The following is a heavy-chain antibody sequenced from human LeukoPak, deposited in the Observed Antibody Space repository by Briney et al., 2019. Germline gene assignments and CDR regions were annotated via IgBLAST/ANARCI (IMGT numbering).Heavy chain of an antibody. CDR1: GYTFTGYY. J-gene: IGHJ3*02. CDR3: ARNIWFGESADAFDI. V-gene: IGHV1-2*02. D-gene: IGHD3-10*01. Sequence: GASLKVSCKASGYTFTGYYMHWVRQAPGQGLEWMGWINPNSGGTNYAQKFQGRVTMTRDKSIRTAYMELSRLTSDDTAVYYCARNIWFGESADAFDIWGQGTMVTVSS. CDR2: INPNSGGT.